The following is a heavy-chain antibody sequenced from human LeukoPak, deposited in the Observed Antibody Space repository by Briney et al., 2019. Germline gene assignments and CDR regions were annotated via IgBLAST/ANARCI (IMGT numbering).Heavy chain of an antibody. CDR3: ARGSYNSIWS. CDR1: GDSVSSNSAA. CDR2: TYYRSKWYN. D-gene: IGHD6-13*01. Sequence: QTLSLTCAISGDSVSSNSAAWNRIRQSPSRGLEWLGRTYYRSKWYNDYAVSVKSRITINPDTAKNQFSLQLNSVTPEDTAVYYCARGSYNSIWSWGQGTLVTVSS. V-gene: IGHV6-1*01. J-gene: IGHJ5*02.